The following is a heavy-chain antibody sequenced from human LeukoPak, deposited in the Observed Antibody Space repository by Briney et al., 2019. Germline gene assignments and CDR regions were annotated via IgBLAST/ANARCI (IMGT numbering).Heavy chain of an antibody. D-gene: IGHD4-17*01. CDR3: ARERSGYGDYNY. J-gene: IGHJ4*02. V-gene: IGHV3-11*01. CDR2: ISAGGSAV. Sequence: KPGGSLRLSCAASGFTFSDYYMSWIRQAPGRGLEWVSYISAGGSAVYYADSVKGRFTISRDNAKNSLYLQMNNLRAEDTAVYYCARERSGYGDYNYWGQGTLVTVSS. CDR1: GFTFSDYY.